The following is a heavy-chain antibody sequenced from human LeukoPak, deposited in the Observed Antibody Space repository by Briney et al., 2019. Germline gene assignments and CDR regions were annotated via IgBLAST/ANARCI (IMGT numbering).Heavy chain of an antibody. D-gene: IGHD6-19*01. J-gene: IGHJ3*02. CDR3: AVRSSGWSRDAFDI. CDR1: GGSIRSSYYY. Sequence: PSETLSLTCTVSGGSIRSSYYYWGWIRQPPGKGLEWIGSIYDSGSTYYNPSLKSRVTISVDKSKNQFSLKLSSVTAADTAVYYCAVRSSGWSRDAFDIWGQGTMVTVSS. V-gene: IGHV4-39*07. CDR2: IYDSGST.